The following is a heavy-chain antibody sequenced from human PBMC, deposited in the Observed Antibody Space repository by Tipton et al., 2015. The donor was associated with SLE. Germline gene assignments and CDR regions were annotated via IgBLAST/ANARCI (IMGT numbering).Heavy chain of an antibody. Sequence: TLSLTCTVSGGSISSSSYYWAWIRQPPGKGLEWIGSLFYSGSAYYNPSLESRVTISEDSSQNQVSLKLSSVTAADTAVYYCARAELGDFDYWGPGSLVTVSS. D-gene: IGHD7-27*01. J-gene: IGHJ4*02. CDR3: ARAELGDFDY. CDR2: LFYSGSA. V-gene: IGHV4-39*07. CDR1: GGSISSSSYY.